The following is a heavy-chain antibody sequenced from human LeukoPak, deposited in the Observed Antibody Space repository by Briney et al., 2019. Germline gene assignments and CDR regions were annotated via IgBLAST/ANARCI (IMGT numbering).Heavy chain of an antibody. CDR3: ARDVEYYYDSSGPLG. J-gene: IGHJ4*02. Sequence: GGSLRLSCAASGFTFSSYLMHWVRQAPGKGLVWVSCINSDRSNTSYADSVQGLFTISRDTANTTQYPQMNSLRAEDTAVYYWARDVEYYYDSSGPLGWGQGTLVTVSS. D-gene: IGHD3-22*01. CDR2: INSDRSNT. V-gene: IGHV3-74*01. CDR1: GFTFSSYL.